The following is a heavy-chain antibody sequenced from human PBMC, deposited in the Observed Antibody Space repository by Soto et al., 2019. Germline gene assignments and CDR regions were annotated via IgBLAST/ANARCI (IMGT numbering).Heavy chain of an antibody. CDR1: GGTFTNYI. V-gene: IGHV1-69*02. Sequence: QVQLVQSGAEVKKPGSSVKVSCKASGGTFTNYIISWVRQAPGQGLEWMGRITPILDRANYAQKFQGRVTITADRSRSTAYMELSSLRSEATAVCYCASPLEYSDSTGMDVWGQGPSVTVSS. CDR2: ITPILDRA. CDR3: ASPLEYSDSTGMDV. D-gene: IGHD4-17*01. J-gene: IGHJ6*02.